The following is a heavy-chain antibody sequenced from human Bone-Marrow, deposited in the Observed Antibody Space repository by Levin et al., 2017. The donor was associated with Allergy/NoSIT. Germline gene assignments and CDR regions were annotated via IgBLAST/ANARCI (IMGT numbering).Heavy chain of an antibody. J-gene: IGHJ2*01. V-gene: IGHV3-13*04. D-gene: IGHD6-13*01. Sequence: GGSLRLSCAASGFSFSQSDMHWVRQTTGKGLEWVSAIGSGGDTYYPGSVKGRFTISRDNAMNSLYLQMNSLTAGDTAIYYCAREAVTTAAAAGAWFWYFDLWGRGTLVTVSS. CDR3: AREAVTTAAAAGAWFWYFDL. CDR1: GFSFSQSD. CDR2: IGSGGDT.